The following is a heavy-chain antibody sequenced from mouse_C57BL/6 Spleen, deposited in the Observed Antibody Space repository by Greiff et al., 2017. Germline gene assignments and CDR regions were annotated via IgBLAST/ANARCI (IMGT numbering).Heavy chain of an antibody. CDR2: IDPEGGET. CDR3: TRSDGNSSAAWFAY. D-gene: IGHD1-1*01. Sequence: VQLQQSGAELVKPGASVKLSCTASGFNIKGYYMPWVKQRPEQGLEWIGRIDPEGGETKYATKFQGKATITADTSSNTAYLQLSSLTSEDTADYYGTRSDGNSSAAWFAYWGQGTLVTVSA. J-gene: IGHJ3*01. V-gene: IGHV14-2*01. CDR1: GFNIKGYY.